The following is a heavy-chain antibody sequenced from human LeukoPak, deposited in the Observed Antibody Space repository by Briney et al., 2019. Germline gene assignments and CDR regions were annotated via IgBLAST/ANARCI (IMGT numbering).Heavy chain of an antibody. J-gene: IGHJ3*02. CDR2: IIPILGIA. CDR1: GYTFTSYG. CDR3: ARDPSADAFDI. Sequence: SVKVSCKASGYTFTSYGISWVRQAPGQGLEWMGRIIPILGIAIYAQKFQGRVTITADKSTSTAYMELSSLRSEDTAVYYCARDPSADAFDIWGQGTMVTVSS. V-gene: IGHV1-69*04.